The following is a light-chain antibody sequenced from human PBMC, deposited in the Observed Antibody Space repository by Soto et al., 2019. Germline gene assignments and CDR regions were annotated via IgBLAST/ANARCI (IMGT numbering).Light chain of an antibody. V-gene: IGKV3-20*01. CDR1: QSVSSSY. Sequence: EIVLTQSPGTLSLSPGERPTLSCSASQSVSSSYLAWYQQKPGQAPRLLIYGASSRATGIPDRFSGSGSGTDFTLTISRLEPDDFAVYYCQQYGSSSTFGQGTRLEIK. CDR2: GAS. CDR3: QQYGSSST. J-gene: IGKJ5*01.